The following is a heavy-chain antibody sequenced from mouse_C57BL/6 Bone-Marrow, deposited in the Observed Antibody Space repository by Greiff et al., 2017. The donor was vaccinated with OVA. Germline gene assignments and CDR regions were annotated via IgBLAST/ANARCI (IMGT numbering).Heavy chain of an antibody. CDR2: IDPENGDT. J-gene: IGHJ3*01. D-gene: IGHD4-1*01. V-gene: IGHV14-4*01. CDR1: GFNIKDDY. CDR3: TTNWEGAY. Sequence: SGAELVRPGASVKLSCTASGFNIKDDYMHWVKQRPEQGLEWIGWIDPENGDTEYASKFQGKATITADTSSNTAYLQLSSLTSEDTAVYYCTTNWEGAYWGQGTLVTVSA.